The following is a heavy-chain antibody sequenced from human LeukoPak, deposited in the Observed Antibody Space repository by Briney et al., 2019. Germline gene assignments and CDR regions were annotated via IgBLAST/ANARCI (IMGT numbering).Heavy chain of an antibody. V-gene: IGHV4-34*01. CDR2: INHSGST. Sequence: SETLSPTCAVYGGSFSGYYWSWIRQPPGKGLEWIGEINHSGSTNYNPSLKSRVTISVDTSKNQFSLKLSSVTAADTAVYYCARYSSGWSGIDAFDIWGQGTMVTVSS. D-gene: IGHD6-19*01. CDR1: GGSFSGYY. CDR3: ARYSSGWSGIDAFDI. J-gene: IGHJ3*02.